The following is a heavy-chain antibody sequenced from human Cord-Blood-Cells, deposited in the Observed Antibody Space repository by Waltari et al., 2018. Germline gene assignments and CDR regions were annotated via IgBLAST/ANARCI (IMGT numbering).Heavy chain of an antibody. Sequence: QLQLQESGPGLVKPSETLSLTCTVSGGSISSSSYYWGWIRQPPGKGLEWIGSIYYSGSTSYNPSLKSRVTISVDTSKNQFSLKLSSVTAADTAVYYCARQFQSSVTTRIVIAFDYWGQGTLVTVSS. CDR3: ARQFQSSVTTRIVIAFDY. CDR1: GGSISSSSYY. V-gene: IGHV4-39*01. J-gene: IGHJ4*02. CDR2: IYYSGST. D-gene: IGHD4-4*01.